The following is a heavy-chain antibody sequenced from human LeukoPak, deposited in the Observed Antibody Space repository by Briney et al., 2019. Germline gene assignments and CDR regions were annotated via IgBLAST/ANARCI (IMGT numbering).Heavy chain of an antibody. Sequence: GASVKVSCKASGYTFTGYYMHWVRQAPGQGLEWMGRINPNSGGTNYAQKFQGRVTMTRDTSISTAYMELSRLRSDDTAVYYCARDRGWPVVVAARGYNWFDPWGQGTLVTVSS. D-gene: IGHD2-15*01. CDR1: GYTFTGYY. J-gene: IGHJ5*02. V-gene: IGHV1-2*06. CDR3: ARDRGWPVVVAARGYNWFDP. CDR2: INPNSGGT.